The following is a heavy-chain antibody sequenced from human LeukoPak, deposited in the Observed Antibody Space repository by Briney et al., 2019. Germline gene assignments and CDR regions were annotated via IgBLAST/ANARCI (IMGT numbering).Heavy chain of an antibody. Sequence: NPSETLSLTCTVSCGSISPYYWSWLRQPPGKGLEWIGYIQYSGSTSYNPSLKSRVTISVDTSKNQFSLKLSSVTAADSAVYSCARYGGTYFDTWGQGTMVTVSS. D-gene: IGHD3-10*01. J-gene: IGHJ3*02. CDR3: ARYGGTYFDT. CDR1: CGSISPYY. V-gene: IGHV4-59*08. CDR2: IQYSGST.